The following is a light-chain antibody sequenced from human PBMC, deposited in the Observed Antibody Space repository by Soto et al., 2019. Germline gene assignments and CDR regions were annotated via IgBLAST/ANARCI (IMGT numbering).Light chain of an antibody. J-gene: IGLJ2*01. Sequence: QSALTQPASVSGSPGQSITISCTGTSSDVGNDNLVSWYQQHPGKAPKVILYEATRRPSGVSNRFSGSKSGNTASLTISGLQAEDEADYYCCSFGSKTPPVVFGGGTQLTVL. CDR2: EAT. CDR1: SSDVGNDNL. V-gene: IGLV2-23*01. CDR3: CSFGSKTPPVV.